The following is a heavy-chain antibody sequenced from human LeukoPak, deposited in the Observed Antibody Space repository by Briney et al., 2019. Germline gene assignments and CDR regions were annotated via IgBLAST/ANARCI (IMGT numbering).Heavy chain of an antibody. D-gene: IGHD3-10*01. Sequence: GGSLRLSCAASGFTFSSYGMSWVRQAPGKGLEWVSAISGSGGSTYYADSVKGRFTISRDNSKNTLYLQMNSLRAEDTAVYYRAKIIWGSGSYYKDYWGQGTLVTVSS. J-gene: IGHJ4*02. CDR1: GFTFSSYG. CDR2: ISGSGGST. V-gene: IGHV3-23*01. CDR3: AKIIWGSGSYYKDY.